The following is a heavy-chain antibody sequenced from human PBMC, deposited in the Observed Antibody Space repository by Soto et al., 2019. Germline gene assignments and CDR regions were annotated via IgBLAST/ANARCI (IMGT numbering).Heavy chain of an antibody. J-gene: IGHJ6*04. CDR2: ISWNSGSI. CDR1: GFTFDDYA. V-gene: IGHV3-9*01. CDR3: AKAQPYYDILTGHRLGMHV. D-gene: IGHD3-9*01. Sequence: GGSLRLSCAASGFTFDDYAMHWVRQAPGKGLEWVSGISWNSGSIGYADSVKGRFTISRDNAKNSLYLQMNSLRAEDTALYYCAKAQPYYDILTGHRLGMHVWGEWTKVTVSS.